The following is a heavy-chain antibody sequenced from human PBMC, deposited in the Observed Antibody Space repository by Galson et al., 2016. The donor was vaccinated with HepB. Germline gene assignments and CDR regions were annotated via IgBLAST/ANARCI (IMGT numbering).Heavy chain of an antibody. D-gene: IGHD2-15*01. CDR3: AKGAYSLPENFQH. V-gene: IGHV3-23*01. Sequence: MNWVRQPPGKGLEWVSSISGSGGTTYYADSLKGRFTISRDNSKSTLYLQMNSLRAEDTAVYYCAKGAYSLPENFQHWGQGTLVTVSS. CDR2: ISGSGGTT. J-gene: IGHJ1*01.